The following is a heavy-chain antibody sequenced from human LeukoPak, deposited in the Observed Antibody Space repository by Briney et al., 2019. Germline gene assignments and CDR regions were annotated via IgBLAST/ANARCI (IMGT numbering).Heavy chain of an antibody. V-gene: IGHV1-69*13. J-gene: IGHJ4*02. CDR2: IIPIFGTA. Sequence: SVKVSCKASGGTFSSYAISWVRQAPGQGLEWMGGIIPIFGTANYAQKFQGRVTITADESTSTAYMELSSLGSEDTAVYYCASPGGYSYGYFDYWGQGTLVTVSS. D-gene: IGHD5-18*01. CDR1: GGTFSSYA. CDR3: ASPGGYSYGYFDY.